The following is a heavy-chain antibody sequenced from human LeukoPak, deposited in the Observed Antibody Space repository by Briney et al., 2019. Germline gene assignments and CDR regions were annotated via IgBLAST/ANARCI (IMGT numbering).Heavy chain of an antibody. Sequence: SETLSLICTVSGGSISSSTHYWDWIRQPPGKGLEWIGEIYHSGSTNYNPSLKSRVTISVDKSKNQFSLKLSSVTAADTAVYYCAREIAVAGTGAFDIWGQGTMVTVS. CDR3: AREIAVAGTGAFDI. CDR1: GGSISSSTHY. CDR2: IYHSGST. D-gene: IGHD6-19*01. J-gene: IGHJ3*02. V-gene: IGHV4-39*07.